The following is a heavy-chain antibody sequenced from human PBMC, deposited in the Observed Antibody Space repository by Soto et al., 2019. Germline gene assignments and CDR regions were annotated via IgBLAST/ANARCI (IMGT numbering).Heavy chain of an antibody. V-gene: IGHV1-18*01. D-gene: IGHD2-2*01. CDR3: AAIGYCSSTSCPDNP. CDR2: ISAYNGNT. Sequence: EASVKVSCKASGYTFTSYGISWVRQAPGQGLEWMGWISAYNGNTNYAQKLQGRVTMTTDTSTSTAYMELRSLRSDDTAVYYCAAIGYCSSTSCPDNPWGQGTLVTVSS. CDR1: GYTFTSYG. J-gene: IGHJ5*02.